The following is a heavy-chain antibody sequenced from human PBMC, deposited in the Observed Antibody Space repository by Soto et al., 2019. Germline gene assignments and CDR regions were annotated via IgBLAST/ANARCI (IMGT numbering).Heavy chain of an antibody. D-gene: IGHD3-22*01. CDR3: ARGYYYDSSGYYSNAYYFDY. Sequence: QVQLVQSGAEVKKPGSSVKVSCKASGGTFSSYAISWVRQAPGQGLEWMGGIIPIFGTANYAQKFQGRVTITADESTSTAYMELSSLRSEDTAVYYCARGYYYDSSGYYSNAYYFDYWGQGTLATVSS. J-gene: IGHJ4*02. V-gene: IGHV1-69*01. CDR2: IIPIFGTA. CDR1: GGTFSSYA.